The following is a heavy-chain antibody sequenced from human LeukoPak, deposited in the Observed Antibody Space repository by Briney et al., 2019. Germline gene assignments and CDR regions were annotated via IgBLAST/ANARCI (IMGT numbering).Heavy chain of an antibody. CDR3: ARDQGAWSSFDY. J-gene: IGHJ4*02. Sequence: PGGSLRLSCAASGFTFSNYWMSWVRQAPGKGLEWVANIKQDGSEKYYVNSVKGRFTISRDNAKNSLYLQMNSLRAEDTAVYYCARDQGAWSSFDYWGQGTLVTVSA. V-gene: IGHV3-7*03. CDR2: IKQDGSEK. CDR1: GFTFSNYW. D-gene: IGHD6-19*01.